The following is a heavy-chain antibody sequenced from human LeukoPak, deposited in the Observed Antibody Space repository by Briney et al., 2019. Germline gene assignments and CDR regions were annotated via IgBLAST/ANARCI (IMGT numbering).Heavy chain of an antibody. Sequence: GGSLRLSCAASGFTFSSYAMSWVRQAPGKGLEWVAVISYDGSNKYYADSVKGRFTISRDNSKNTLYLQMNSLRAEDTAVYYCARDHQTYYYDSSGAPCDYWGQGTLVTVSS. CDR1: GFTFSSYA. J-gene: IGHJ4*02. CDR3: ARDHQTYYYDSSGAPCDY. V-gene: IGHV3-30*04. CDR2: ISYDGSNK. D-gene: IGHD3-22*01.